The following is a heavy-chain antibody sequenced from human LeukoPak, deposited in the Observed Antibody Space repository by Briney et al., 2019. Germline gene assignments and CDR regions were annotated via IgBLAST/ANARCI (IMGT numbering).Heavy chain of an antibody. V-gene: IGHV3-21*01. CDR1: GFTFSSYS. D-gene: IGHD5-18*01. CDR2: ISSSSSYI. CDR3: ASKGSGYSYGDSDY. Sequence: PGGSLRLSCAASGFTFSSYSVNWVRQAPGKGLEWVSSISSSSSYIYYADSVKGRFTISRDNAKNSLYLQMNSLRAEDTAVYYCASKGSGYSYGDSDYWGQGTLVTVSS. J-gene: IGHJ4*02.